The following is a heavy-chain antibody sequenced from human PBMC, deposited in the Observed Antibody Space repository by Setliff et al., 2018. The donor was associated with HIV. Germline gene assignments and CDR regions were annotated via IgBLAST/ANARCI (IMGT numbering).Heavy chain of an antibody. Sequence: SETLSLTCAVYGGSFSGYYWSWIRQPPGKGLEWIGEINHSGSTNYNPSLKSRVTISVDTAKNQFSLKLSSATAADTAVYYCARGLSFYDPGGFDYWGQGTLVTVSS. CDR1: GGSFSGYY. CDR2: INHSGST. D-gene: IGHD3-22*01. J-gene: IGHJ4*02. CDR3: ARGLSFYDPGGFDY. V-gene: IGHV4-34*01.